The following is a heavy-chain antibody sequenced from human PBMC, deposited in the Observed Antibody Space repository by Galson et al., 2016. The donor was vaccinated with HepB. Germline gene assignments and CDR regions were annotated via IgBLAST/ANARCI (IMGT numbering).Heavy chain of an antibody. V-gene: IGHV1-18*01. CDR2: INPYRGNT. Sequence: SVKVSCKASGYTFRGYGINWVRQAPGQGLEWMGWINPYRGNTNYAQKVQGRVTLTTDTSTNTAYLELRSLKSDDTAVYYCARQQEGIDTILDNWGQGTLVTVS. D-gene: IGHD5-18*01. J-gene: IGHJ4*02. CDR1: GYTFRGYG. CDR3: ARQQEGIDTILDN.